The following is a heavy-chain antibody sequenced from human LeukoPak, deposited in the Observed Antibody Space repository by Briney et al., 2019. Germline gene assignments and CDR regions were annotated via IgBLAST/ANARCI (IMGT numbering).Heavy chain of an antibody. CDR2: IWYDGSNK. CDR3: ARGRSSWYNPDAFDI. Sequence: PGGSLRLSCAASGFTFSSYGMHWVRQAPGKGLEWVAVIWYDGSNKYYADSVKGRFTISRDNSKNTLYLQMNSLRAEDTAVYYCARGRSSWYNPDAFDIWGQGTMVTVSS. CDR1: GFTFSSYG. V-gene: IGHV3-33*01. D-gene: IGHD6-13*01. J-gene: IGHJ3*02.